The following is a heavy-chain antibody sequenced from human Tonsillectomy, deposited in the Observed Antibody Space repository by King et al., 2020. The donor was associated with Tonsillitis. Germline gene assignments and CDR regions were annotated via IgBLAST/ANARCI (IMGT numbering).Heavy chain of an antibody. CDR1: GDSISSDSHY. V-gene: IGHV4-39*01. D-gene: IGHD3-10*01. Sequence: QLQESGPGLVKSSETLSLTCTVSGDSISSDSHYWGWIRQPPGKELQWIGSIYDSVSTQYNPSLKSRVTLSVDTSKNQLSLKLSSVTAADTAIYYCSRLTFGSGTYNAFDIWGQGTRVTVSS. CDR2: IYDSVST. J-gene: IGHJ3*02. CDR3: SRLTFGSGTYNAFDI.